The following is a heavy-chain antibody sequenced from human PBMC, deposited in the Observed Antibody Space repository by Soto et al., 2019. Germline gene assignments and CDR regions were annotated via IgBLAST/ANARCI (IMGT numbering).Heavy chain of an antibody. CDR3: SRDTGVATMGH. J-gene: IGHJ4*02. Sequence: QVQLVESGGGVVQPGRSLRLSCRGSGFTFGDYGMHWVRQAPGKGLEWLAIIWAAGGNKVYRDSVQGRFTVSRDNFRKTLLLQMTDLSAEETAMYYCSRDTGVATMGHWGQGTLVIVSS. V-gene: IGHV3-33*08. CDR2: IWAAGGNK. D-gene: IGHD3-10*01. CDR1: GFTFGDYG.